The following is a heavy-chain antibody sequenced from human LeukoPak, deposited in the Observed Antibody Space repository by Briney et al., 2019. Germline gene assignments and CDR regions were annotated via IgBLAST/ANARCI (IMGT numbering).Heavy chain of an antibody. Sequence: SETLSLTCTVSGGSISSYYWSWIRQPPGKGLEWIGYIYYSGSTNYNPSLKSRVTISVDTSKNQFSLKLSSVTAADTAVYYCAGSITIFGVVQNWFDPWGQGTLVTVSS. CDR2: IYYSGST. CDR3: AGSITIFGVVQNWFDP. D-gene: IGHD3-3*01. V-gene: IGHV4-59*01. CDR1: GGSISSYY. J-gene: IGHJ5*02.